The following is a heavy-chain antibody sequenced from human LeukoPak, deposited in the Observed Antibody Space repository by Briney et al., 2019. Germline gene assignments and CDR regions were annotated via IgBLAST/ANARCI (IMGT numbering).Heavy chain of an antibody. D-gene: IGHD3-9*01. V-gene: IGHV3-48*01. J-gene: IGHJ5*02. CDR2: ISSSSSTI. CDR1: GFTFSSYS. Sequence: PGGSLRLSCAASGFTFSSYSMNWVRQAPGKGLEWVSYISSSSSTIYYADSVKGRFTISRDNAKNSLYLQMNSLRAEDTAVYYCARDVLRYFDWPRSHNWFDPWGQGTLVTVSS. CDR3: ARDVLRYFDWPRSHNWFDP.